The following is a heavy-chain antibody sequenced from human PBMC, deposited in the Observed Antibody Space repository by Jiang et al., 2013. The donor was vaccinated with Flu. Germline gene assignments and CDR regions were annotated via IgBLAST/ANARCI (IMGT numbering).Heavy chain of an antibody. Sequence: LLKPSETLSLTCTVSGGSISSSSHYWVWIRQPPGKGLEWIGSIYDSGSTYYNPSLKSRVTMSVDTSKNQFSLRLSAVTAADTAVYYCARAQKXSGFELPYFDFWGQGTLVTVSS. D-gene: IGHD5-12*01. J-gene: IGHJ4*02. CDR3: ARAQKXSGFELPYFDF. V-gene: IGHV4-39*07. CDR1: GGSISSSSHY. CDR2: IYDSGST.